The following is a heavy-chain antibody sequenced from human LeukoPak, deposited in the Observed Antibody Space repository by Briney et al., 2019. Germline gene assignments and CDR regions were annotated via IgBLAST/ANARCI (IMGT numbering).Heavy chain of an antibody. CDR1: GFTFSSSW. CDR2: IKQDGSEK. V-gene: IGHV3-7*01. CDR3: ARGDYYDRFFDY. Sequence: LGGSLRLSCAASGFTFSSSWMNWVRQAPGKGLEWVADIKQDGSEKYYVDSVKGRFTISRDNAKNSLFLQMNSLRAEDTAVYYCARGDYYDRFFDYWGQGTLVTVSS. J-gene: IGHJ4*02. D-gene: IGHD3-22*01.